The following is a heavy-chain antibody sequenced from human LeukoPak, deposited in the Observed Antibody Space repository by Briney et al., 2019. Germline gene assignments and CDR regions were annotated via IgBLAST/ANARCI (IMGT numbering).Heavy chain of an antibody. J-gene: IGHJ4*01. CDR3: ARGVLVGATGHHFPY. V-gene: IGHV4-61*01. CDR2: IYYSGST. D-gene: IGHD2-8*02. Sequence: SETLSLNCTVSGGSVSSGSFYWSWIRQPPGKGLQWIGYIYYSGSTNYNPSLKSRVTISVDTSKNQFSLKLSSVTAADTAVYYCARGVLVGATGHHFPYWGPGTRVTVSS. CDR1: GGSVSSGSFY.